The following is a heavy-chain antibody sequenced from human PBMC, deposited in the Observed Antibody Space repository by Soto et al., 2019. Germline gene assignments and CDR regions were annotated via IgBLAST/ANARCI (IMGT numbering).Heavy chain of an antibody. CDR2: ISHDVSNR. CDR1: GFIFDSYA. D-gene: IGHD3-3*01. CDR3: AKSWLHFNLGWYYFDS. J-gene: IGHJ4*02. V-gene: IGHV3-30*18. Sequence: QVQLVESGGGVVQPGGSLRLSCAASGFIFDSYAMHWVRQAPGKGLEWVAVISHDVSNRHHADSVKGRFTISRDNSKNTVSLQMNSLTPEDSAVYYCAKSWLHFNLGWYYFDSWGQGTLVTVSS.